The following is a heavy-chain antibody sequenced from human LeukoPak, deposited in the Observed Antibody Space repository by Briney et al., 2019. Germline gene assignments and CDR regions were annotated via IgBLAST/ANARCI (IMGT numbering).Heavy chain of an antibody. D-gene: IGHD3-10*01. CDR1: GFTFSNSW. CDR3: ATDRGTY. CDR2: IKEGGRET. Sequence: GGSLILSCVASGFTFSNSWMTWVRQAPGKGLEWVALIKEGGRETFYMDSVRGRFIISRDDVKNSVYLQINSLTAEDTALYYCATDRGTYWGQGTLVTVSS. V-gene: IGHV3-7*03. J-gene: IGHJ4*02.